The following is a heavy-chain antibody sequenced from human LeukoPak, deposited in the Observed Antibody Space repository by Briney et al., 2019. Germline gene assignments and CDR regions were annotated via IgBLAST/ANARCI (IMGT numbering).Heavy chain of an antibody. D-gene: IGHD6-13*01. V-gene: IGHV3-30*18. CDR1: GFTFSSYG. Sequence: PGGSLRLSCAASGFTFSSYGMHWVRQAPGRGLEWVAVISYDGNNRYSADSVKGRFTISRDNSKNTLYLQMNSLRAEDTAVYYCAKDQDIAAAYYYFDYWGQGTPVTVSS. J-gene: IGHJ4*02. CDR2: ISYDGNNR. CDR3: AKDQDIAAAYYYFDY.